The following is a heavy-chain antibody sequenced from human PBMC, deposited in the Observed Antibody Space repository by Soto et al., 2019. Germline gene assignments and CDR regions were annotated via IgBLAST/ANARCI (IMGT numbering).Heavy chain of an antibody. D-gene: IGHD5-18*01. V-gene: IGHV3-30*18. CDR1: GFTFSSYG. CDR3: AKEIADTAMETDFDY. J-gene: IGHJ4*02. Sequence: QVPLVESGGGVVQPGRSLRLSCAASGFTFSSYGMHWVRQAPGKGLEWVAVISYDGSNKYYADSVKGRFTISRDNSKNTLYLQMNSLRAEDTAVYYCAKEIADTAMETDFDYWGQGTLVTVSS. CDR2: ISYDGSNK.